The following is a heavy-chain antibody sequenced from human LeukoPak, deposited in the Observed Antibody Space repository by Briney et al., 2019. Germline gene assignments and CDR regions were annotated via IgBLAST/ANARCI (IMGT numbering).Heavy chain of an antibody. V-gene: IGHV5-51*01. CDR1: GFSFSNYW. J-gene: IGHJ3*01. CDR3: ARGHYDVLTGYSDAFDL. CDR2: IYPGDSET. D-gene: IGHD3-9*01. Sequence: GESLLISCRGLGFSFSNYWIGWVRQVPGKGLEWMGIIYPGDSETRYGPSFQGQVSISADKSSNSADLHWSSLKASYTAMYFCARGHYDVLTGYSDAFDLWGQGTMVTVSS.